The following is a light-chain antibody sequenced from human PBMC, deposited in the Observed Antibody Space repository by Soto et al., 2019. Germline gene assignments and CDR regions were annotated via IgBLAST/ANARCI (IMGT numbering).Light chain of an antibody. CDR3: QQYNNWPFS. J-gene: IGKJ5*01. V-gene: IGKV3-11*01. Sequence: EILLPPSPATLSLSPGESAPLSCRASQSVSSYLAWYQQKPGQAPRLLIYDVSIRATGVPARFSATGSETDFTLTISGLQSEDSAVYFCQQYNNWPFSFGQGTRLEI. CDR2: DVS. CDR1: QSVSSY.